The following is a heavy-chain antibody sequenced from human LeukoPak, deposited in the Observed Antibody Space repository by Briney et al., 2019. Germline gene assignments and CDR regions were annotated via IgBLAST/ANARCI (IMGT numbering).Heavy chain of an antibody. CDR3: SRSYYSSSWYYFDH. Sequence: ASVKVSCKTSGYTFNNSGITWVRQAPGQGPEWIGWISIGDGRTHYGRKFQDRVSMTREMSSNTAFLELSSLRSDDTAVYFCSRSYYSSSWYYFDHWGQGTLVIVSS. CDR2: ISIGDGRT. V-gene: IGHV1-18*01. D-gene: IGHD2-15*01. J-gene: IGHJ4*02. CDR1: GYTFNNSG.